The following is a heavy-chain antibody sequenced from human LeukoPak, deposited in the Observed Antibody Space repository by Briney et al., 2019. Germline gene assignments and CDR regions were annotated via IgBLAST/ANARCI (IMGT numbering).Heavy chain of an antibody. V-gene: IGHV4-34*01. Sequence: KPSETLSLTCAVYGGSFSGYYWSWIRQPPGKGLEWIGEINHSGSTNYNPSLKSRVTISVDTSKNQFSLKLSPVTAADTAVYYCARLTLIRGYSYGFPGDYIGKYYFDYWGQGTLVTVSS. CDR2: INHSGST. CDR3: ARLTLIRGYSYGFPGDYIGKYYFDY. J-gene: IGHJ4*02. CDR1: GGSFSGYY. D-gene: IGHD5-18*01.